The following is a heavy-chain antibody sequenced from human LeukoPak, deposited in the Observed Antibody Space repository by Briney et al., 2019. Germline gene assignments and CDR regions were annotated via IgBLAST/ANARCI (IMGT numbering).Heavy chain of an antibody. CDR2: ISSSGSTI. J-gene: IGHJ4*02. D-gene: IGHD6-13*01. Sequence: PGGSLRLSCAASGFTFSDYYMSWIRQAPGKGLEWVSYISSSGSTIYYADSVKGRFTISRDNAKNSLYLQMNSLRAEDTALYYCAKDIAAAGNFDYWGRGTLVTVSS. CDR1: GFTFSDYY. V-gene: IGHV3-11*01. CDR3: AKDIAAAGNFDY.